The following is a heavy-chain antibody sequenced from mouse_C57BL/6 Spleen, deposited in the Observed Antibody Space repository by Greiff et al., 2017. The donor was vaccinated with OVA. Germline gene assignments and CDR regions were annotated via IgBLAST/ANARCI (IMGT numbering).Heavy chain of an antibody. CDR2: ISSGSSTI. J-gene: IGHJ3*01. D-gene: IGHD2-13*01. V-gene: IGHV5-17*01. Sequence: EVKLVESGGGLVKPGGSLKLSCAASGFTFSDYGMHWVRQAPEKGLEWVAYISSGSSTIYYADTVKGRFTISRDNAKNTRFLQMTSLRSEDTAMYYCARGDAWFAYWGQGTLVTVSA. CDR3: ARGDAWFAY. CDR1: GFTFSDYG.